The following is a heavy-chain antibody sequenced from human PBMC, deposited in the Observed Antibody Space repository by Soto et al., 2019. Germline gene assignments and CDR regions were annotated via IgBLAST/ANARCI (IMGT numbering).Heavy chain of an antibody. CDR2: IIPIFGTA. V-gene: IGHV1-69*06. Sequence: QVQLVQSGAEVKKPGSSVKVSCKASGGTFSSHAISWVRQAPGQGLERMGGIIPIFGTANYEQKYQGRVTITADKATSTAYMELSSLRSEDTAVYYCARDKAGDGYSYGIDYWGQGTLVTVSS. CDR1: GGTFSSHA. D-gene: IGHD5-18*01. J-gene: IGHJ4*02. CDR3: ARDKAGDGYSYGIDY.